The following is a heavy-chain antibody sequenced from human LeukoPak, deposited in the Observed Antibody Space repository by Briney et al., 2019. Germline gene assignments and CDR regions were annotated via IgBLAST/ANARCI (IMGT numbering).Heavy chain of an antibody. Sequence: GASVNVSCKASGYTFTSYGISWVRQAPGQGLEWMGWISAYNGNTNYAQKLQGRVTMTTDTSTSTAYMELRSLRSDDTAVYYCATTIRRAAVAGREFDYWGQGTLVTVSS. V-gene: IGHV1-18*01. CDR3: ATTIRRAAVAGREFDY. CDR1: GYTFTSYG. J-gene: IGHJ4*02. CDR2: ISAYNGNT. D-gene: IGHD6-19*01.